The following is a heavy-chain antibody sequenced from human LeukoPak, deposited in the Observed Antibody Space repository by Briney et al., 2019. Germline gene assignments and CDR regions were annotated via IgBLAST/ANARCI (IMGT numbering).Heavy chain of an antibody. J-gene: IGHJ4*02. CDR1: GFTFSSYS. Sequence: GGYLRLSCAASGFTFSSYSMNRVRQAPGKGLEWVSYLSSSSRYIYYTDSVKGRLTISRENANNSLYLQMNSLRAEETALYYFASVDYYGSGNYYNDVDYWGQGTLVTVSS. CDR3: ASVDYYGSGNYYNDVDY. V-gene: IGHV3-21*01. CDR2: LSSSSRYI. D-gene: IGHD3-10*01.